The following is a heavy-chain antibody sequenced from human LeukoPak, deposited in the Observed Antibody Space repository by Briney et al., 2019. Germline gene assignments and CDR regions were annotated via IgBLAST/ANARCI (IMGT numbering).Heavy chain of an antibody. CDR3: ARQDRSSGWYYYYGMDV. CDR1: GGSISSSSYY. V-gene: IGHV4-39*01. CDR2: IYYSGCT. Sequence: PSETLSLTCTVSGGSISSSSYYWGWIRQPPGKGLEWIGSIYYSGCTYYNPSLKSRVTISVDTSKNQFSLKLSSVTAADTAVYHCARQDRSSGWYYYYGMDVWGQGTTVTVSS. D-gene: IGHD6-19*01. J-gene: IGHJ6*02.